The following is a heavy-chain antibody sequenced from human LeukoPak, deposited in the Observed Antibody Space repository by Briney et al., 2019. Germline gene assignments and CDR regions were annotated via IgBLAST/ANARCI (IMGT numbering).Heavy chain of an antibody. J-gene: IGHJ6*03. CDR1: GFTFSSYS. D-gene: IGHD5-12*01. CDR2: ISSSSSYI. Sequence: GGSLRLSCAASGFTFSSYSMNWVRQAPGKGLEWVSSISSSSSYIYYADSVKGRFTISRDNAKNSLYLQMNSLRAEDTAVYYCAREGYSAGYYYMDGWVKGTTVTVSS. V-gene: IGHV3-21*01. CDR3: AREGYSAGYYYMDG.